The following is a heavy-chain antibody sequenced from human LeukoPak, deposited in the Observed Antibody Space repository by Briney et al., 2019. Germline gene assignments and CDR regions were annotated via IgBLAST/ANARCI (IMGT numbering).Heavy chain of an antibody. CDR2: MNPNSGNT. J-gene: IGHJ4*02. D-gene: IGHD3-10*01. CDR3: ARRIRGAPTDY. Sequence: ASVKISCMASGYTFTTYDLNWVRQATGRGLEWMGWMNPNSGNTGYAQKFQGSVTMTRNISITTAYMELSNLTSEDTAVYYCARRIRGAPTDYWGQGTLVTVSS. CDR1: GYTFTTYD. V-gene: IGHV1-8*01.